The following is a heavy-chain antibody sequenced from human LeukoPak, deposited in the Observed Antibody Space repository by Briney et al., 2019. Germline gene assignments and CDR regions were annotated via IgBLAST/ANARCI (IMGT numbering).Heavy chain of an antibody. CDR3: AKDDKPRDFWSGYQDY. Sequence: GGSLRLSCAASGFTFSSYGMHWVRQAPGKGLEWVAFIRYDGSNKYYADSVKGRFTISRDNSKNTLYLQMNSLRAEDTAVYYCAKDDKPRDFWSGYQDYWGQGTLVTVSS. CDR1: GFTFSSYG. CDR2: IRYDGSNK. J-gene: IGHJ4*02. D-gene: IGHD3-3*01. V-gene: IGHV3-30*02.